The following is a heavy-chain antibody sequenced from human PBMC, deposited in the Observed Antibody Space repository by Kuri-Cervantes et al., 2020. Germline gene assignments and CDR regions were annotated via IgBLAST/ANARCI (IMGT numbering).Heavy chain of an antibody. J-gene: IGHJ4*02. D-gene: IGHD3-22*01. CDR3: AKGGPYDSKGNYFDY. CDR2: IWYGGSNK. CDR1: GFTFSSYG. V-gene: IGHV3-30*02. Sequence: GESLKISCAASGFTFSSYGMHWVRQAPGKGLEWVAVIWYGGSNKYYADSVKGRFTISRDNSKNTLYLQMNSLRAEDTAVYYCAKGGPYDSKGNYFDYWGQGTLVTVSS.